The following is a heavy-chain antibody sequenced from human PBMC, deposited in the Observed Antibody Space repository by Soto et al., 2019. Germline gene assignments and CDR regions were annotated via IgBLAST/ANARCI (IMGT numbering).Heavy chain of an antibody. CDR2: IYYSGST. J-gene: IGHJ4*02. CDR1: GGSISSGGYY. CDR3: AIVPHYYGSGTSGYFDY. D-gene: IGHD3-10*01. V-gene: IGHV4-31*01. Sequence: QVQLQESGPGLVKPSQTLSLTCTVSGGSISSGGYYWSWIRQHPGKGLEWIGYIYYSGSTYYNPSRKSPVTISVDTSKNQFYLKLSSVTAADTAVYYCAIVPHYYGSGTSGYFDYWGQGTLVTVSS.